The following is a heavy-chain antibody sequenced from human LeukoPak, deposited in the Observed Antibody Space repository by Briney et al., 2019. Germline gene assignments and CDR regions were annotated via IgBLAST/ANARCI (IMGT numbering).Heavy chain of an antibody. CDR2: ISSNGGST. Sequence: GGSLRLSCAASGFTFSSYAMHWVRQAPGKGLEYVSAISSNGGSTYYANSVKGRFTISRDNSKNTLYLQMGSLRAEDMAVYYCARDQDNRNYGEYYFDYWGQGTLVTVSS. D-gene: IGHD1-7*01. CDR1: GFTFSSYA. CDR3: ARDQDNRNYGEYYFDY. V-gene: IGHV3-64*01. J-gene: IGHJ4*02.